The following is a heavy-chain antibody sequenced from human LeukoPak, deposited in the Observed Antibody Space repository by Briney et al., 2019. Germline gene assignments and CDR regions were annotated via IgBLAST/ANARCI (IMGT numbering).Heavy chain of an antibody. Sequence: GGSLRLSCAASGFTFSSYSVNWVSQAPGKRLEWVSSISSSSSYIYYADSVKGRFTISRDNAKNSLYLQMNSLRAEDTAVYYCAKDATIFGVVRLGYMDVWGKGTTVTVSS. CDR1: GFTFSSYS. CDR3: AKDATIFGVVRLGYMDV. J-gene: IGHJ6*03. V-gene: IGHV3-21*01. D-gene: IGHD3-3*01. CDR2: ISSSSSYI.